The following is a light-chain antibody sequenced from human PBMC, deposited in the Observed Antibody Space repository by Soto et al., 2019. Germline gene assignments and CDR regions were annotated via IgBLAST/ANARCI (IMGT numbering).Light chain of an antibody. CDR1: QGIDSS. CDR3: QQYGNSPKIT. J-gene: IGKJ5*01. V-gene: IGKV1-9*01. CDR2: AAS. Sequence: ILLTQFPSSLSASAGARVTLTCRASQGIDSSFAWYQQKPGKAPKLMIYAASSLQSGVPSRFSGSGSGTDFTLTISRLEPEDFAVYFCQQYGNSPKITFGQGTRLEIK.